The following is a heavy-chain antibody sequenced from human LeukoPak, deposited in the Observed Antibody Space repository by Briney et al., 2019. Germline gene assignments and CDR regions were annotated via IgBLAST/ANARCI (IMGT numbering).Heavy chain of an antibody. CDR3: AREGDVVVPAASGGWFDP. V-gene: IGHV4-59*01. CDR2: IYYSGST. Sequence: SETLSLTCTVSGGSISSYYWSWIRQPPGKGLEWIGYIYYSGSTNYNPSLKSRVTISVDTSKNQFSLKLSSVTAADTAVYYCAREGDVVVPAASGGWFDPWGQGTLVTVSS. D-gene: IGHD2-2*01. CDR1: GGSISSYY. J-gene: IGHJ5*02.